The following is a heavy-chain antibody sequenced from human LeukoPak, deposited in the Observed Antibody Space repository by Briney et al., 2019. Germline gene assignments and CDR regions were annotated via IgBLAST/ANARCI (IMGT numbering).Heavy chain of an antibody. D-gene: IGHD3-9*01. J-gene: IGHJ4*02. V-gene: IGHV1-3*01. CDR1: GYTFTSYA. CDR2: INACNGNT. CDR3: ARGPDDYDILTGYYDPFDY. Sequence: ASVKVSCKASGYTFTSYAMHWVRQAPGQRLEWMGWINACNGNTKYSQKFQGRVTITRDTSASTAYMELSSLRSEDTAVYYCARGPDDYDILTGYYDPFDYWGQGTLVTVSS.